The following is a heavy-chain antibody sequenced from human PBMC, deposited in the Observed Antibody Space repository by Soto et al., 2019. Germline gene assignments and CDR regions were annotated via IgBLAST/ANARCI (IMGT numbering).Heavy chain of an antibody. J-gene: IGHJ4*02. Sequence: LRLSCAASGFTFCSYAMHWVRQAPGKGLEWLAFTAYDASNKYYTYSVKGLFTISRNNTKNTQYPQKNSLRAEDTAVYYFARSPNQYRHFWSGYFLDYWGQGTLVTVSS. D-gene: IGHD3-3*02. CDR1: GFTFCSYA. CDR3: ARSPNQYRHFWSGYFLDY. CDR2: TAYDASNK. V-gene: IGHV3-30-3*01.